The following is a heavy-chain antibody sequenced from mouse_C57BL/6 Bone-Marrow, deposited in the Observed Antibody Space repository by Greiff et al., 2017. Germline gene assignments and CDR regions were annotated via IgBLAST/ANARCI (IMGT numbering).Heavy chain of an antibody. J-gene: IGHJ4*01. CDR1: GYTFTNYW. CDR3: ARSYDYDNYTMDN. V-gene: IGHV1-64*01. D-gene: IGHD2-4*01. CDR2: MHPNGGSP. Sequence: VQLQQPGAELVKPGASMKLSCKASGYTFTNYWMHWVKQRPGQGLEWIGMMHPNGGSPDYNEKFKSEATLSVDKSSRTAYMELSSLTSEDSAVYYCARSYDYDNYTMDNWGQGTSVTVSS.